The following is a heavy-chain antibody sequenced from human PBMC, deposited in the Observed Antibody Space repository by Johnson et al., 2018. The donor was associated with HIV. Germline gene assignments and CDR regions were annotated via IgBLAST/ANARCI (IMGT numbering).Heavy chain of an antibody. CDR3: TTSVLQFLEWSQEAFDI. CDR2: VRPAAKNHAT. J-gene: IGHJ3*02. CDR1: GFTLSGSP. V-gene: IGHV3-73*02. Sequence: VQLVESGGGLVQPGGSLTLSCAASGFTLSGSPIHWVRQASGNGLAWVVRVRPAAKNHATASAASVTGRFRISRDDSKNMLYLQMNSLKTEDKAVFYCTTSVLQFLEWSQEAFDIWGQGTEGTVSS. D-gene: IGHD3-3*01.